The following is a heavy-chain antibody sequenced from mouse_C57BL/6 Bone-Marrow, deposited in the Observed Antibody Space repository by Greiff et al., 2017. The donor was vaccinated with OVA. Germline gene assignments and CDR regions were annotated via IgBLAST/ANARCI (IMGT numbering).Heavy chain of an antibody. CDR3: ASGGSDYYGSSPYYFDY. Sequence: VQVVESGAELVKPGASVKMSCKASGYTFTTYPIEWMKQNHGKSLEWIGNFHPYNDDTKYNEKFKGKATLTVEKSSSTFYLELSRLTSDDTAVYYCASGGSDYYGSSPYYFDYWGQGTTLTVSS. CDR1: GYTFTTYP. V-gene: IGHV1-47*01. CDR2: FHPYNDDT. J-gene: IGHJ2*01. D-gene: IGHD1-1*01.